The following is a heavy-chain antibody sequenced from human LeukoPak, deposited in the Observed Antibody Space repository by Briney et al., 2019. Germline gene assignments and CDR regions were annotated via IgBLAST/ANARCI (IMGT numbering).Heavy chain of an antibody. D-gene: IGHD2-2*01. CDR3: ARGYCSSTSCPIFDY. V-gene: IGHV3-7*04. J-gene: IGHJ4*02. CDR2: INQDGSEK. CDR1: GITLSSYW. Sequence: GGSLRLSCAASGITLSSYWMSWVRQAPGKGLEWVAHINQDGSEKSYVASVKGRFAISRDNAKNSLYLQMNSLRAEDTAVYYCARGYCSSTSCPIFDYWGQGTLVTVSS.